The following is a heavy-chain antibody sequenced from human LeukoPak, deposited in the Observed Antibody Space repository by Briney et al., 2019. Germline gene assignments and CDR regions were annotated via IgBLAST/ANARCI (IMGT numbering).Heavy chain of an antibody. Sequence: SQTLSLTCAISGDSVSSNSAAWNWIRQSPSRGLEWLGRTYYRSKWYNDYAVSVKSRITINPDTSKNQFSLKLSSVTAADTAVYYCARGLGYCSSTSCPRYYYGMDVWGQGTTVTVSS. CDR1: GDSVSSNSAA. D-gene: IGHD2-2*01. V-gene: IGHV6-1*01. J-gene: IGHJ6*02. CDR2: TYYRSKWYN. CDR3: ARGLGYCSSTSCPRYYYGMDV.